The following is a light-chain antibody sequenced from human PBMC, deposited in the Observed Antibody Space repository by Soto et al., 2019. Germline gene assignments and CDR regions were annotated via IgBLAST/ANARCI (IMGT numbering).Light chain of an antibody. Sequence: QSVLTQPPSVSGAPGQRVTISCTGSNSDIGAGYDVHWYQQLPGTAPKLVIYANNNRPSGVPDRFSASKSGTSASLVITGLQADDEADYYCQSYDSSLRGVFGTGTKLTVL. CDR3: QSYDSSLRGV. CDR2: ANN. J-gene: IGLJ1*01. V-gene: IGLV1-40*01. CDR1: NSDIGAGYD.